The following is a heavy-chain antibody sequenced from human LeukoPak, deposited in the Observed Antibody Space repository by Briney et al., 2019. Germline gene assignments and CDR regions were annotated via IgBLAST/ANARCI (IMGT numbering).Heavy chain of an antibody. CDR3: TTELDIRPNHY. J-gene: IGHJ4*02. Sequence: GGSLNLSVPASDLIFSNAGMTWVGQAPGKGRNWFARIKRKSDGGTTDYAAPVKGRFTISRDDSKNTLYLQMNSLKSEDTAVYYCTTELDIRPNHYWGQGTLVTVSS. D-gene: IGHD3-22*01. CDR2: IKRKSDGGTT. CDR1: DLIFSNAG. V-gene: IGHV3-15*01.